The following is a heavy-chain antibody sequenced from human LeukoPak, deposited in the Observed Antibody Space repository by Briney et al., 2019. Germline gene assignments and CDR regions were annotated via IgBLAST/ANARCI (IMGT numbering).Heavy chain of an antibody. CDR3: ARAGQTQYYYYGMDV. CDR1: GYTFTGYY. Sequence: ASVKVSCKASGYTFTGYYMHWVRQASGQGLEWMGWINPNSGGTNYAQKFQGRVTMTRDTSISTAYMELSRLRSDDTAVYYCARAGQTQYYYYGMDVWGQGTTVTVSS. J-gene: IGHJ6*02. CDR2: INPNSGGT. V-gene: IGHV1-2*02.